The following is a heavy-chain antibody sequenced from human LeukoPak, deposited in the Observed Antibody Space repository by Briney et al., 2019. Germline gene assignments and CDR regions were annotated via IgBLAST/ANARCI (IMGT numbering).Heavy chain of an antibody. CDR1: EFTLTSYE. V-gene: IGHV3-48*03. D-gene: IGHD3-10*02. CDR3: AELGITMIGGV. Sequence: GGSLRLSCAASEFTLTSYEMNWVRQAPGKGLEWASYISSSSSTIYYSDYVKGRFTISTDNAKNSLYLQMNSLRAEDTAVYYCAELGITMIGGVWGKGTTVTISS. CDR2: ISSSSSTI. J-gene: IGHJ6*04.